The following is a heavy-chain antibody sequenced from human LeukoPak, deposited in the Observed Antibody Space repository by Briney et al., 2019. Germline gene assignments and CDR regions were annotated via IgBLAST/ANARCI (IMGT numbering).Heavy chain of an antibody. CDR3: ARGDSSGPDY. V-gene: IGHV1-69*04. D-gene: IGHD3-22*01. CDR2: IIPILGIA. J-gene: IGHJ4*02. CDR1: GGTFSSYA. Sequence: SVKVSCKASGGTFSSYAISWVRQAPGQGLEWMGRIIPILGIANYAQKFQGRVTITADKSTNTAYMELSSLRSEDTAVYYCARGDSSGPDYWGQGTLVTVSS.